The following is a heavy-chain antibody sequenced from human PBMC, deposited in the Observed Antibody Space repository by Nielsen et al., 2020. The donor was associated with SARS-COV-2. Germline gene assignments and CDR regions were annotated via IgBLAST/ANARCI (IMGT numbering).Heavy chain of an antibody. CDR1: GFTFSSYA. J-gene: IGHJ4*02. Sequence: GSLKISCAASGFTFSSYAMHWVRQAPGKGLEWVAVISYDGSNKYYADSVKGRFTISRDNSKNTLYLQMNSLRAEDTAVYYCARTPGAYFDYWGQGTLVTVSS. D-gene: IGHD1-26*01. CDR2: ISYDGSNK. CDR3: ARTPGAYFDY. V-gene: IGHV3-30-3*01.